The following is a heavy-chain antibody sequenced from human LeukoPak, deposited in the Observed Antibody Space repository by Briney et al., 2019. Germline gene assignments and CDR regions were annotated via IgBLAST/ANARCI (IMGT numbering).Heavy chain of an antibody. D-gene: IGHD6-13*01. V-gene: IGHV3-23*01. J-gene: IGHJ4*02. CDR1: GFIFSSYA. Sequence: GGSLRLSCAASGFIFSSYAMSWVRQAPGKGLEWVSAISGSGGSTYYADSVKGRFTISRDNSKNTLYLQMNSLRAEDTAVYYCAKDVAAAGMRWDYWGQGTLVTVSS. CDR2: ISGSGGST. CDR3: AKDVAAAGMRWDY.